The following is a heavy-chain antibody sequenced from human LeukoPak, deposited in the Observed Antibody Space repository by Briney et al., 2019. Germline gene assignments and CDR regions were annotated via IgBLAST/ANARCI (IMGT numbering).Heavy chain of an antibody. V-gene: IGHV3-33*01. CDR2: IWHDGSYE. Sequence: GRSLRLSCAASGFTFSRYGMHWVRQAPGKGLEWVAVIWHDGSYEYYADSVKGRFTISRDSSKNTLYLQMNSLRGEDTAVYYCTGSSGYWGQGTLVIVSS. J-gene: IGHJ4*02. CDR3: TGSSGY. CDR1: GFTFSRYG. D-gene: IGHD3-10*01.